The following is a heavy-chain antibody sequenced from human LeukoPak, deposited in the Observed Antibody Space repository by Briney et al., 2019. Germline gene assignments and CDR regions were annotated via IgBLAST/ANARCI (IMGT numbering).Heavy chain of an antibody. Sequence: GGSLRLSCAASGFTFSSYWMSWVRRAPGKGLEWVANIKQDGSEKYYVDSVKGRFTISRDNAKNSLCLQMNSLRAEDTAVYYCARAPPGAPFDPWGQGTLVTVSS. CDR3: ARAPPGAPFDP. V-gene: IGHV3-7*05. D-gene: IGHD1-26*01. CDR1: GFTFSSYW. J-gene: IGHJ5*02. CDR2: IKQDGSEK.